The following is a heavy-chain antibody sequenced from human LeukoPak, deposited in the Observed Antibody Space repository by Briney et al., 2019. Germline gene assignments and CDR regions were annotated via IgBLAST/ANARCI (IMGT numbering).Heavy chain of an antibody. CDR3: VRDIRAVGITLYFDY. CDR1: GFSFSNYY. CDR2: TSGSGDEI. J-gene: IGHJ4*02. Sequence: PGGSLRLSCAASGFSFSNYYMSWIRQTPGKGLEWLSYTSGSGDEINHADSVKGRFTISRDNARNSLYLQMNSLRAEDTAMYYCVRDIRAVGITLYFDYWGQGILVTVTS. V-gene: IGHV3-11*01. D-gene: IGHD3-22*01.